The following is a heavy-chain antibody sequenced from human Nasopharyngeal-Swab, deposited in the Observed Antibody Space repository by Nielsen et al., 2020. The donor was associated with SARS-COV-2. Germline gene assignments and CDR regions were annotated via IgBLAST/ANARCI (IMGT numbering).Heavy chain of an antibody. V-gene: IGHV3-21*01. Sequence: GGSLRLSCAASGFTFNNYNFNWVRQAPGKGLEWVSSISSSSSYIYYADSVKGRFTISRDNAKNSLYLQMNSLRAEDTAVYYCARISGDYWGQGTLVTVSS. J-gene: IGHJ4*02. D-gene: IGHD6-25*01. CDR3: ARISGDY. CDR1: GFTFNNYN. CDR2: ISSSSSYI.